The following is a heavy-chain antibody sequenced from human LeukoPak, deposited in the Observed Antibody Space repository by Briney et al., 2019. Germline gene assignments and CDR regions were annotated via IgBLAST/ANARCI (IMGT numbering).Heavy chain of an antibody. Sequence: ASVKVSCKASGYSFTGQYIHWVRQAPGQGLEWMGWINPNSGGTNYAQKFQGRVTMTRDTSIRTAYMELSRLRSDDTAVYYCAIPLYSSGWDYAFDIWGQGTMVTVSS. V-gene: IGHV1-2*02. D-gene: IGHD6-19*01. CDR1: GYSFTGQY. CDR3: AIPLYSSGWDYAFDI. CDR2: INPNSGGT. J-gene: IGHJ3*02.